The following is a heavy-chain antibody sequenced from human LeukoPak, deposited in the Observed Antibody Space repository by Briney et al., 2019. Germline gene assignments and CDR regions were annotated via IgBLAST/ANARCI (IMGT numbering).Heavy chain of an antibody. D-gene: IGHD2-8*01. CDR2: INSDASST. CDR1: GFTFSSYA. J-gene: IGHJ3*01. V-gene: IGHV3-74*01. Sequence: GGSLRLSCAASGFTFSSYAMSWVRQAPGKGLVWVSRINSDASSTSYADSVKGRFTTSRDNAKNTLYLQMNSLRAEDTAVYYCARVQGHPPNGLDVWGQGTMVTVSS. CDR3: ARVQGHPPNGLDV.